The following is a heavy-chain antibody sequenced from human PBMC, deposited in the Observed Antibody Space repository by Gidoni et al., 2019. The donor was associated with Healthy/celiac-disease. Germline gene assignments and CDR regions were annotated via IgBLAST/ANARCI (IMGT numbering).Heavy chain of an antibody. CDR1: GFTFSSYG. D-gene: IGHD3-9*01. J-gene: IGHJ4*02. Sequence: QVQLVESGGGVVQPGRSLRLSCAASGFTFSSYGMHWVRQAPGKGLEWVAVISYDGSNKYYADSVKGRFTISRDNSKNTLYLQMNSLRAEDTAVYYCAKDRYDILTGPFDYWGQGTLVTVSS. CDR3: AKDRYDILTGPFDY. CDR2: ISYDGSNK. V-gene: IGHV3-30*18.